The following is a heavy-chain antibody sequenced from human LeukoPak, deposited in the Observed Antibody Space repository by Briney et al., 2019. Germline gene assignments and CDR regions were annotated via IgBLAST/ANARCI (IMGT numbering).Heavy chain of an antibody. Sequence: SETLSLTCAVYGGSFSGYYWSWIRQPPGKGLEWIGEINHSGSTNYNPSLKSRVTISVDTSKNQFSLKLSSVTAADTAVYYCAKIGVVPATRPYYYMDVWGKGTTVTVSS. CDR2: INHSGST. CDR3: AKIGVVPATRPYYYMDV. V-gene: IGHV4-34*01. D-gene: IGHD2-2*01. CDR1: GGSFSGYY. J-gene: IGHJ6*03.